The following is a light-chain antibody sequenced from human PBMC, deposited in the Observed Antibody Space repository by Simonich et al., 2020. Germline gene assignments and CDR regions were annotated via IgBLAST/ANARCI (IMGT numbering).Light chain of an antibody. CDR1: QSVLYSSNNKNY. Sequence: DIVMTQSPDSLAVSLGERATINCKSSQSVLYSSNNKNYLAWYQQKPGQPPKLLIYWASTRESGVXDRXXGSXXGTXFTXXXXSLQAEDVAVYYCQQYYSTPYTFGQGTKLEIK. J-gene: IGKJ2*01. CDR2: WAS. V-gene: IGKV4-1*01. CDR3: QQYYSTPYT.